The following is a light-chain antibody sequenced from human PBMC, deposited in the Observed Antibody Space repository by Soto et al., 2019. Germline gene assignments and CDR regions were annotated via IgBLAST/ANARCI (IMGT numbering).Light chain of an antibody. CDR2: GAS. V-gene: IGKV3-20*01. J-gene: IGKJ1*01. Sequence: EIVLTQSPGTLSLSPGERATLSCRASQSVSSSYLAWYQQKPGQAPRLLIYGASSRATGIPDRFSGSGSGKDFTITISRLEPEDFAVYYCQKYGSPGETFGQGTKVEIK. CDR1: QSVSSSY. CDR3: QKYGSPGET.